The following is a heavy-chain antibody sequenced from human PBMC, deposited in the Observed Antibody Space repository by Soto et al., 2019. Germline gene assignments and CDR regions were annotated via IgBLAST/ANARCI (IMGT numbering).Heavy chain of an antibody. V-gene: IGHV1-8*01. D-gene: IGHD2-21*01. CDR2: MNPNSGNT. J-gene: IGHJ6*02. CDR1: GYTFTSYD. CDR3: AGGLARYYYYYGMDV. Sequence: QVQLVQSGAEVKKPGASVKVSCKASGYTFTSYDINWVRQATGQGLEWMGWMNPNSGNTGYAQKFQGRGTMTRNTSISTAYMELSSLRSEDTAVYYCAGGLARYYYYYGMDVWGQGTTVTVSS.